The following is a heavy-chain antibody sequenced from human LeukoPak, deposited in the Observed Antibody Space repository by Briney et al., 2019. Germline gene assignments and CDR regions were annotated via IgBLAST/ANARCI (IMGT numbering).Heavy chain of an antibody. CDR2: IIPIFGTA. J-gene: IGHJ4*02. Sequence: SVKVSCKASGGTFSSYAISWVRQAPGQGLEWMGGIIPIFGTANYEQKFQGRVTITADESTSTAYMELSSLRSEDTAVYYCARSRIVGALGSFDYWGQGTLVTVSS. D-gene: IGHD1-26*01. V-gene: IGHV1-69*13. CDR3: ARSRIVGALGSFDY. CDR1: GGTFSSYA.